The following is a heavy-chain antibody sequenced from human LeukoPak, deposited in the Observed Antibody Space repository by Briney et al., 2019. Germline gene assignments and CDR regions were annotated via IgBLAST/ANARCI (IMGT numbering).Heavy chain of an antibody. V-gene: IGHV3-23*01. CDR3: AKDKGVGATHYYYYYGMDV. D-gene: IGHD1-26*01. CDR1: GFTFSSYA. Sequence: GGSLRLFCAASGFTFSSYAMSWVRQAPGKGLEWVSAISGSGGSTYYADSVKGRFTISRDNSKNTLYLQMNSLRAEDTAVYYCAKDKGVGATHYYYYYGMDVWGQGTTVTVSS. CDR2: ISGSGGST. J-gene: IGHJ6*02.